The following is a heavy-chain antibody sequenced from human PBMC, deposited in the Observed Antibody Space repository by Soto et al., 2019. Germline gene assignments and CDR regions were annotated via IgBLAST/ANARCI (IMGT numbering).Heavy chain of an antibody. CDR2: ISKSSSPI. J-gene: IGHJ4*02. D-gene: IGHD6-19*01. Sequence: RLVESGGGVAQPGGSLRLTCAASGFSFSGYEMNWVRQAPGRGLEWLSYISKSSSPIYYADSVEGRFTTSRDNRKKLLFLQMTSLRAEETGIYYCVRDDYDSGWNWGQGTLVTVPS. V-gene: IGHV3-48*03. CDR1: GFSFSGYE. CDR3: VRDDYDSGWN.